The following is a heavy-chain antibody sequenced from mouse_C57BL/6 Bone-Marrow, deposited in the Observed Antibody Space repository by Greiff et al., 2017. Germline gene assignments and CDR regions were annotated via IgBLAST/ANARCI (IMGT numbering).Heavy chain of an antibody. Sequence: VQLQQPGAELVMPGASVKLSCKASGYTFTSYWMHWVKQRPGQGLEWIGEIDPSDSYTNYNQKFKGKSTLTVDTSSSTAYMQLSSLTSEDSAVYYCARDYGSSHWYFDVWGTGTTVTVSS. CDR2: IDPSDSYT. CDR3: ARDYGSSHWYFDV. V-gene: IGHV1-69*01. D-gene: IGHD1-1*01. CDR1: GYTFTSYW. J-gene: IGHJ1*03.